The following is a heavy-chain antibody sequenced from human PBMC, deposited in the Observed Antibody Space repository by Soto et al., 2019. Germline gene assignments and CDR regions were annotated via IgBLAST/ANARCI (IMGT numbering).Heavy chain of an antibody. V-gene: IGHV3-15*07. CDR2: IKSKTDGGTT. Sequence: GGFLRLSCAASGFTCSNAWRNWVRQATGKGLEWVGRIKSKTDGGTTDYAAPVKGRFTISRDDSKNTLYLQMNSLKTEDTAVYYCTTEVYDYVWGSYRWGPWGQGTLVTVSS. D-gene: IGHD3-16*02. CDR1: GFTCSNAW. J-gene: IGHJ5*02. CDR3: TTEVYDYVWGSYRWGP.